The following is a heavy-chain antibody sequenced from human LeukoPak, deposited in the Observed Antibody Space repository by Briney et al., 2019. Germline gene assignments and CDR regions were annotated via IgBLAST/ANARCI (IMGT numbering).Heavy chain of an antibody. CDR2: TYYRSKWYY. CDR1: GDSVSSSRAA. V-gene: IGHV6-1*01. Sequence: SQTLSLTCAISGDSVSSSRAAWNCIRQSPSRGLEGQGRTYYRSKWYYDYAVSVKSRITINADTSKNRFSLQLYSMTPEDTAVYYCAKDRRSAAAAPFDYWGQGTLVTVSS. J-gene: IGHJ4*02. D-gene: IGHD6-13*01. CDR3: AKDRRSAAAAPFDY.